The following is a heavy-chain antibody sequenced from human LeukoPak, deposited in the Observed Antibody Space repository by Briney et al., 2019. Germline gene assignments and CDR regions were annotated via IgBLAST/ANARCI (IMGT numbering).Heavy chain of an antibody. CDR1: GFTFSSYA. D-gene: IGHD2-2*02. CDR3: ARQYCSSTSCYNFDY. CDR2: ISGSGGST. V-gene: IGHV3-23*01. J-gene: IGHJ4*02. Sequence: GGSLRLSCAASGFTFSSYAMSWVRQAPGKGLEWVSAISGSGGSTYYADSVKGRFTISRDNSKNTLYPQMNSLRAEDTAVYYCARQYCSSTSCYNFDYWGQGTLVTVSS.